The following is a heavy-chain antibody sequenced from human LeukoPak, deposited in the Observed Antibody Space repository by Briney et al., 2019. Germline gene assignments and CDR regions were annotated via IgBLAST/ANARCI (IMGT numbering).Heavy chain of an antibody. V-gene: IGHV1-18*01. CDR2: ISAYNGNT. CDR1: GYTFTIYG. Sequence: ASVKVSSKASGYTFTIYGISWVRQAPGQGLEWMGWISAYNGNTNYAQKLQGRVTMTTDTSTSTAYMELRSLRSDDTAVYYCARVGNNHYYHSNTDLPYFDYWGQGTLVTVSS. D-gene: IGHD3-22*01. CDR3: ARVGNNHYYHSNTDLPYFDY. J-gene: IGHJ4*02.